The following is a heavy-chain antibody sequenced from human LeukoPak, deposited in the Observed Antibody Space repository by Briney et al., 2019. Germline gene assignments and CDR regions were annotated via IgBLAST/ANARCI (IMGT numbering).Heavy chain of an antibody. CDR3: ARNRDGYNSFDY. CDR2: IYYSGSS. V-gene: IGHV4-31*03. CDR1: GGSINNGGYY. J-gene: IGHJ4*02. D-gene: IGHD5-24*01. Sequence: PSETLSLTCTVSGGSINNGGYYWRWIRQHPGKGLVWIGYIYYSGSSYYNPSPRSRVTISVDTAKNHFSLKLRSVPAADTAVYYCARNRDGYNSFDYWGQGTLVTVSS.